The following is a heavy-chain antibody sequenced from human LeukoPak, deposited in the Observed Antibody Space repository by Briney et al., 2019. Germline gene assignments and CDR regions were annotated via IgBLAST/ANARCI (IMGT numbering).Heavy chain of an antibody. CDR1: GFTFSSYA. CDR3: AKEGECNTTHCYNTFDC. D-gene: IGHD2-2*02. J-gene: IGHJ4*02. Sequence: PGGSLRLSCAASGFTFSSYAMSWVRQAPGKGLEWVSAISGSGGSTYYADSVKGRFTISRDNSKNTLYLQMNSLRAEDTAVYYCAKEGECNTTHCYNTFDCWGQGTLVSVSS. V-gene: IGHV3-23*01. CDR2: ISGSGGST.